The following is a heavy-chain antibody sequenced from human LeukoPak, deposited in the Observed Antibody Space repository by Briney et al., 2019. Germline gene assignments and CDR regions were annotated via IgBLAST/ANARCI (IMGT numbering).Heavy chain of an antibody. CDR2: GYYSGST. D-gene: IGHD3-22*01. J-gene: IGHJ4*02. Sequence: SETLSLTCTVSGGSIDTSSYYWGWIRQPPGKGLEWVGSGYYSGSTYYNPSLKSRVTISVDTSKNQFSLKLSSVTAAGTAVYYCARGYDSSGYPFDYWGQGTLVTVSS. V-gene: IGHV4-39*01. CDR3: ARGYDSSGYPFDY. CDR1: GGSIDTSSYY.